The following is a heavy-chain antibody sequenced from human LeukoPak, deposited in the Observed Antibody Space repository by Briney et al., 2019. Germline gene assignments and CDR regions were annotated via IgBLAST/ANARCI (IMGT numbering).Heavy chain of an antibody. CDR2: ISSSSSTI. CDR1: GFTFSSYS. D-gene: IGHD3-22*01. V-gene: IGHV3-48*01. Sequence: PGGSLRLSCAASGFTFSSYSMNWVRQAPGKGLEWVSYISSSSSTIYYADSVKGRFTISRDNAKNSLYLQMNSLRAEDTAVYYCARDGNTMIVVVPWDYWGQGTLVTVSS. J-gene: IGHJ4*02. CDR3: ARDGNTMIVVVPWDY.